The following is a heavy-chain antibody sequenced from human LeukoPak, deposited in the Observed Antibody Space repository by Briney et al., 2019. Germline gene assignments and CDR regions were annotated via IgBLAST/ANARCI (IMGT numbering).Heavy chain of an antibody. CDR1: GFTFSSYE. CDR3: AKERQEGATPFDY. D-gene: IGHD1-26*01. Sequence: GGSLRLSCSASGFTFSSYEMNWVRQAPGKGLEWVSSISSGAKTIYYADSVKGRFTISRDNAKNSLYLQMNSLRAEDTAVYYCAKERQEGATPFDYWGQGSLVTVSS. J-gene: IGHJ4*02. V-gene: IGHV3-48*03. CDR2: ISSGAKTI.